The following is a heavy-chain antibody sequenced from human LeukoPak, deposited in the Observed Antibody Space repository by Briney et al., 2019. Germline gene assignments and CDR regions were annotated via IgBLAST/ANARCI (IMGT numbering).Heavy chain of an antibody. CDR2: IYHSGST. CDR1: GYSTSSGYY. D-gene: IGHD3-22*01. V-gene: IGHV4-38-2*01. Sequence: SETLSLTCAVSGYSTSSGYYWGWIRPPPGKGLEWIGSIYHSGSTYYNPSLKSRVTVSVDTSKNQFSLKLSSVTAADTAVYYCAGRLDYDSSGYRPQAFDIWGQGTMVTVSS. J-gene: IGHJ3*02. CDR3: AGRLDYDSSGYRPQAFDI.